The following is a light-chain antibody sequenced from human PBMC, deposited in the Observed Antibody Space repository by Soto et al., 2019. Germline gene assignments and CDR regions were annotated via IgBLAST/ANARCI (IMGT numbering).Light chain of an antibody. CDR1: LKVNSY. CDR3: QQRQYWPPIT. Sequence: PHSAPTRSLCPGARPSLSCGASLKVNSYLAWYQHKPGQAPRLLIYDASNRAAGIPARFSGSGSGTDFTLTISSLEPEDFAIYYCQQRQYWPPITFAQGTRLAI. J-gene: IGKJ5*01. V-gene: IGKV3-11*01. CDR2: DAS.